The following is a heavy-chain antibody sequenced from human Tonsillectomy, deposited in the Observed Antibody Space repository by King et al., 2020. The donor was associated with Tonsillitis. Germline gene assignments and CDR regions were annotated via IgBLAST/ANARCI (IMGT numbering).Heavy chain of an antibody. CDR2: IYPSDSDT. D-gene: IGHD1-26*01. CDR1: GYSFTTYW. Sequence: VQLVESGAEVKKSGESLKISCQGSGYSFTTYWIGWVRQMPGKGLEWMGLIYPSDSDTRYSPSFRGQVTISADKSINTAYLQWSSLKASDTAIYYRAGRDTGTYGNAFDVWGHGTMVTVSS. V-gene: IGHV5-51*01. J-gene: IGHJ3*01. CDR3: AGRDTGTYGNAFDV.